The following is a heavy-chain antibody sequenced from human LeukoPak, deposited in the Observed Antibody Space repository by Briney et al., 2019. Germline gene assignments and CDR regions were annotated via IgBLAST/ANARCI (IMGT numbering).Heavy chain of an antibody. CDR3: ARDLADEYYFDY. CDR1: GGSISSGDYY. CDR2: IYYSGST. J-gene: IGHJ4*02. V-gene: IGHV4-30-4*08. Sequence: SETLSLTCTVSGGSISSGDYYWSWIRQPPGKGLEWIGYIYYSGSTYYNPSLKSRVTISVDTSKSQFSLKLSSVTAADTAVYYCARDLADEYYFDYWGQGTLVTVSS.